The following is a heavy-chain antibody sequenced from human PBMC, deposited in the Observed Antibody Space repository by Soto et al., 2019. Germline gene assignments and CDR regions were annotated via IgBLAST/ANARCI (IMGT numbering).Heavy chain of an antibody. Sequence: GTLRLSCAASVFTFRSYSMNWVRQAPGKGLEWVSSITRSSGYIYYADSVKGRFTISRDDAKNSVYLQMNSLRAEDTAVYYCARAPSGVFNFDYWGQGTLVSVSS. CDR1: VFTFRSYS. CDR3: ARAPSGVFNFDY. V-gene: IGHV3-21*01. CDR2: ITRSSGYI. D-gene: IGHD2-8*01. J-gene: IGHJ4*02.